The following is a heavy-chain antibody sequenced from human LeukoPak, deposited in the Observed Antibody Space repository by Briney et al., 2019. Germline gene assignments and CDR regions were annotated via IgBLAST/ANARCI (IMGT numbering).Heavy chain of an antibody. CDR3: ARGGSYYDSSGYFYGPVYY. J-gene: IGHJ4*02. CDR1: AFTFSDYY. Sequence: GGSLRLSCAPAAFTFSDYYMSWIRQAPGEGLEWVSYISSSGSTIYYADSVKGRFTISRDNAKNSLYLQMNSLRADDTAVYYCARGGSYYDSSGYFYGPVYYWGQGTLVTVSS. V-gene: IGHV3-11*01. CDR2: ISSSGSTI. D-gene: IGHD3-22*01.